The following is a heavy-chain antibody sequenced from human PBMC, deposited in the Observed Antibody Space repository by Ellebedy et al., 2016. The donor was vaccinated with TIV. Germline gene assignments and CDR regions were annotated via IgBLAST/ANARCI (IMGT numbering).Heavy chain of an antibody. CDR2: IYYSGSA. J-gene: IGHJ5*02. Sequence: MPGGSLRLSCTVSGGSICNSDYYWNWIRQPPGKGLEWIGSIYYSGSAYYNPSLKSRVTVSVDTSKNQFSLNLSSVTAADTAVYYCARDPALPRGRFDTWGQGTLVTVSS. CDR1: GGSICNSDYY. V-gene: IGHV4-39*07. CDR3: ARDPALPRGRFDT.